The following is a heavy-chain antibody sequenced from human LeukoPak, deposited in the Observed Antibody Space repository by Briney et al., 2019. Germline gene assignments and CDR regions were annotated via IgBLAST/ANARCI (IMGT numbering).Heavy chain of an antibody. CDR2: ISYDGSTT. V-gene: IGHV3-30-3*01. Sequence: PGRSLRLSCAASGFTFSRYAMYWVRQAPGKGLEWVAVISYDGSTTYDADSVKGRFTISRDNSKNTLYLQMNSLRAEDTAVYYCARDMRDSAQLRYSYGYEIDYWGQGNPLTVSS. D-gene: IGHD5-18*01. CDR3: ARDMRDSAQLRYSYGYEIDY. CDR1: GFTFSRYA. J-gene: IGHJ4*01.